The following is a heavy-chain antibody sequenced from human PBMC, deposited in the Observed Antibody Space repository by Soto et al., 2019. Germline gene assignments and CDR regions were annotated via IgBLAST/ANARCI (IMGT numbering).Heavy chain of an antibody. Sequence: QVQLQESGPGLVKPSGTLSLTCAVSGGSISSTNWWSWVRQPPGKGLEWIGDIYHSGGTNYNPSLKSRVTISVDKSKNQFSLKLSFVTAADTAVYYCARGYCSSTRCYRDAFDIWGQGTMVTVSS. J-gene: IGHJ3*02. V-gene: IGHV4-4*02. D-gene: IGHD2-2*02. CDR2: IYHSGGT. CDR3: ARGYCSSTRCYRDAFDI. CDR1: GGSISSTNW.